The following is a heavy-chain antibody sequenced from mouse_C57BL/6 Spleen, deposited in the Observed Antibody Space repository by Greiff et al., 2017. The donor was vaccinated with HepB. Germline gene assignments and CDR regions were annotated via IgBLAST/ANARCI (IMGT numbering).Heavy chain of an antibody. V-gene: IGHV1-52*01. CDR3: ARGTAQDN. CDR2: IDPSDSET. D-gene: IGHD3-2*02. J-gene: IGHJ2*01. CDR1: GYTLTSYW. Sequence: QVQLKQPGAELVRPGSSVKLSCKASGYTLTSYWMHWVKQRPIQGLEWIGNIDPSDSETHYNQKFKDKATLTVDKSSSTAYMQLSSLTSEDSAVYYCARGTAQDNWGQGTTLTVSS.